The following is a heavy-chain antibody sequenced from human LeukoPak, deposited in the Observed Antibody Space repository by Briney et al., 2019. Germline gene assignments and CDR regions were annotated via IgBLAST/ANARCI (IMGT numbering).Heavy chain of an antibody. Sequence: ASVKVPCKASGYTFTSYDINWVRQATGQGLEWMGWMNPNSGNTGYAQKFQGRVTMTRNTSISTAYMELSSLRSEDTAVYYCARGRHGRSGSYYYWFDPWGQGTLVTVSS. J-gene: IGHJ5*02. CDR2: MNPNSGNT. CDR1: GYTFTSYD. V-gene: IGHV1-8*01. D-gene: IGHD1-26*01. CDR3: ARGRHGRSGSYYYWFDP.